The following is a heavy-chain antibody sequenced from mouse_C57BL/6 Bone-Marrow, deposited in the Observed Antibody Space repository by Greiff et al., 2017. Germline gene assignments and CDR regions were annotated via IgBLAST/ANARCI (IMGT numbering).Heavy chain of an antibody. D-gene: IGHD2-4*01. V-gene: IGHV5-4*01. Sequence: EVQLVESGGGLVKPGGSLKLSCAASGFTFSSYAMSWVRQTPEKRLEWVATISDGGSYTYYPDNVKGRFTISRDNAKNNLYLQMSHLKSEDTAMYYCARDYYDGLFAYWGQGTLVTVSA. CDR2: ISDGGSYT. CDR1: GFTFSSYA. J-gene: IGHJ3*01. CDR3: ARDYYDGLFAY.